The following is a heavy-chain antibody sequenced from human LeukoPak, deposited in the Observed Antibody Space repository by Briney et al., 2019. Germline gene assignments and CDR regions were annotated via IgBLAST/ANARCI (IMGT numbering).Heavy chain of an antibody. V-gene: IGHV4-59*01. J-gene: IGHJ5*02. CDR3: ARALDIVVVPAASAVKTPYNWFDP. Sequence: SETLSLTCTVSGGSISSYYWSWIRQPPGKGLEWIGYIYYSGSTNYNPSLKSRVTISVDTSKNQFSLKLSSVTAADTAVYYCARALDIVVVPAASAVKTPYNWFDPWGQGTLVTVSS. D-gene: IGHD2-2*01. CDR2: IYYSGST. CDR1: GGSISSYY.